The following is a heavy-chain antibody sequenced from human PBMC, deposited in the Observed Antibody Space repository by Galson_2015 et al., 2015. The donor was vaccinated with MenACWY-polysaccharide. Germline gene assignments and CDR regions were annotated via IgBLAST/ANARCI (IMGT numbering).Heavy chain of an antibody. V-gene: IGHV2-70*04. CDR3: ARMQGDCSSNWLDP. CDR2: VDWDDAK. D-gene: IGHD2-21*02. Sequence: PALVKPTQTLTLTCTFSGLSLSTYGMRVSWIRQPPGKALEWLARVDWDDAKFYSTSLKTRLTISKDTSRNQVVLTMTNMDPVDTATYFCARMQGDCSSNWLDPWGQGTLVSVSS. CDR1: GLSLSTYGMR. J-gene: IGHJ5*02.